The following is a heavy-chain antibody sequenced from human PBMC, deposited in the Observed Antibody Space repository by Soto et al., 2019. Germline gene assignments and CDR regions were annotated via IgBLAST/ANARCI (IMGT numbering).Heavy chain of an antibody. CDR1: GLTFDDYA. CDR3: ASGRGYDILTGYYPYFDY. CDR2: ISWNSGSI. D-gene: IGHD3-9*01. Sequence: EVQLVESGGGLEQSGKSLRLSCAASGLTFDDYAMHWVRQAPGKDLEWVSGISWNSGSIGYADSVKGRFTISRDNAKNSLYLQMNSVRAGDTALYYCASGRGYDILTGYYPYFDYWGQGPLVTVSS. V-gene: IGHV3-9*01. J-gene: IGHJ4*02.